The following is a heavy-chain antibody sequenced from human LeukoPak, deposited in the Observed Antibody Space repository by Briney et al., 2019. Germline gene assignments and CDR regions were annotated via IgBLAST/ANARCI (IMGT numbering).Heavy chain of an antibody. CDR2: ISSSSSYI. CDR3: ARDRFRDAFDI. CDR1: GFTFSSYS. D-gene: IGHD3-10*01. J-gene: IGHJ3*02. V-gene: IGHV3-21*01. Sequence: GGSLRLSCAASGFTFSSYSMNWVRQAPGKGLEWVSSISSSSSYIYYADSVKGRFTISRDNAKNSLYLQMNSLRAEDTAVYYCARDRFRDAFDIWGQGTMVTVSS.